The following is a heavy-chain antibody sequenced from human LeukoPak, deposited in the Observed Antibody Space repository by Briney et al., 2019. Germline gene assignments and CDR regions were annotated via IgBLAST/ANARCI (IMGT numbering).Heavy chain of an antibody. CDR3: AGESDVLRYFDWLPNYFDY. Sequence: SETLSLTCTVSGYSISSGYYWGWIRQPPGKGLEWIGSIYHSGSTYYNPYLKSRVTISVDTSKNQFSLKLSSVTAADTAVYYCAGESDVLRYFDWLPNYFDYWGQGTLVTLSS. V-gene: IGHV4-38-2*02. J-gene: IGHJ4*02. D-gene: IGHD3-9*01. CDR1: GYSISSGYY. CDR2: IYHSGST.